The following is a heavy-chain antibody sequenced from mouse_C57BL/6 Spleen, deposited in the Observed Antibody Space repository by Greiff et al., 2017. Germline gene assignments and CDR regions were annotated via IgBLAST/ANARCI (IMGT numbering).Heavy chain of an antibody. J-gene: IGHJ2*01. Sequence: QVQLQQSGAELVRPGASVTLSCKASGYTFTDYEMHWVKQTPVHGLEWIGAIDPETGGTAYNQKFKGKAILTADTSSSTAYMERRSLTSEDSAVYYCTRRLGPFDYWGQGTTLTVSS. CDR3: TRRLGPFDY. CDR2: IDPETGGT. V-gene: IGHV1-15*01. CDR1: GYTFTDYE. D-gene: IGHD4-1*01.